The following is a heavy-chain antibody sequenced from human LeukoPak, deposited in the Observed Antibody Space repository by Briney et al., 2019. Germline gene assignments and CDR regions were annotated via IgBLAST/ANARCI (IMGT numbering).Heavy chain of an antibody. CDR3: AREGQLAHYYYYYYMDV. Sequence: PGRSLRLSCAASGFTFSNYAMHWVRQAPGKGLEWVAVISYDGSNKYYADSMKGRFTISRDNSKNTLYLQMNSLRAEDTAVYYCAREGQLAHYYYYYYMDVWGKGTTVTVSS. D-gene: IGHD6-13*01. CDR2: ISYDGSNK. J-gene: IGHJ6*03. V-gene: IGHV3-30*04. CDR1: GFTFSNYA.